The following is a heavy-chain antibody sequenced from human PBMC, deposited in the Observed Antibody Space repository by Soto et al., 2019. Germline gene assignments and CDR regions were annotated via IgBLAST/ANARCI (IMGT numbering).Heavy chain of an antibody. J-gene: IGHJ4*02. CDR1: GFTFSNYA. CDR2: ISGSGGST. CDR3: AKDRAIRPGSDFDY. D-gene: IGHD3-9*01. V-gene: IGHV3-23*01. Sequence: LRLSCAASGFTFSNYAMTWVRQAPGKGLEWVSAISGSGGSTYYADSVKGRFTISRDNSKNTLYLRMSSLRAEDTAVFYCAKDRAIRPGSDFDYWGQGTQVTVSS.